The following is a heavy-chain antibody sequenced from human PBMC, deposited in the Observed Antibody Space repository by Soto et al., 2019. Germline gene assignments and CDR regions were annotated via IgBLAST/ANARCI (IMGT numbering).Heavy chain of an antibody. Sequence: QVQLVQSGAEVKKPGSSVKVSCKASGGTFSSYAISWVRQAPGQGLEWMGGSIPIFGTANYAQKFQGRVTITADESTRTAYMELSSLRSEDTAVYYCARADGSSWKNYFAYWGQGTLVTVSS. CDR3: ARADGSSWKNYFAY. CDR2: SIPIFGTA. D-gene: IGHD6-13*01. CDR1: GGTFSSYA. V-gene: IGHV1-69*01. J-gene: IGHJ4*02.